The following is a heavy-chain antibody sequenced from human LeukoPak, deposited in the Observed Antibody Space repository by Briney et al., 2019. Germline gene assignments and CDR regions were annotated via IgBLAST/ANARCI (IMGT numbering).Heavy chain of an antibody. J-gene: IGHJ4*02. Sequence: PGRSLRLSCAASGFTFSSYGMHWVRQAPGKGLEWVAVIWYDGSNKYYADSVKGRFTISRDNSKNTLYLQMNSLRAEDTAVYYCARGRGYCSSTSCRKPPGIDYWGQGTLVTVSS. D-gene: IGHD2-2*01. V-gene: IGHV3-33*01. CDR2: IWYDGSNK. CDR1: GFTFSSYG. CDR3: ARGRGYCSSTSCRKPPGIDY.